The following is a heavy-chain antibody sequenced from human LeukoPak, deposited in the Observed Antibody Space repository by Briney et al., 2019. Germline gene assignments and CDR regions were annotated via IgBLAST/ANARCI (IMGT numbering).Heavy chain of an antibody. CDR1: GGTFSSYA. CDR2: IIPIFGTA. J-gene: IGHJ4*02. CDR3: ASENNYYDSSGYYKPYYFDY. Sequence: GSSVKVSRKASGGTFSSYAISWVRQAPGQGLEWMGRIIPIFGTANYAQKFQGRVTITTDESTSTAYMELSSLRSEDTAVYYCASENNYYDSSGYYKPYYFDYWGQGTLVTVSS. V-gene: IGHV1-69*05. D-gene: IGHD3-22*01.